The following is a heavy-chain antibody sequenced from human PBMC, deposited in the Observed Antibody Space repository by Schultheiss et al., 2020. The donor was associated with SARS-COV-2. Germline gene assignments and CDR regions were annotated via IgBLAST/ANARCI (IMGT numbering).Heavy chain of an antibody. CDR2: ISSSSSYI. CDR3: ARAIAAAGTFDY. CDR1: GFTFSSYE. Sequence: GGSLRLSCAASGFTFSSYEMNWVRQAPGKGLEWVSSISSSSSYIYYADSVKGRFTISRDNAKNSLYLQMNSLRAEDTAVYYCARAIAAAGTFDYWGQGTLVTVSS. D-gene: IGHD6-13*01. J-gene: IGHJ4*02. V-gene: IGHV3-21*01.